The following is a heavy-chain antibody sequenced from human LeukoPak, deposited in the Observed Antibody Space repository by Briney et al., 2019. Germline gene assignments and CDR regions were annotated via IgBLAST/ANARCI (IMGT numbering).Heavy chain of an antibody. CDR3: ASNRLTLWLNAFDI. V-gene: IGHV3-11*01. CDR1: GFTFSDYY. D-gene: IGHD5-18*01. J-gene: IGHJ3*02. CDR2: ISSSGSTI. Sequence: GGSLRLSRAASGFTFSDYYMSWIRQAPGKGLEWVSYISSSGSTIYYADSVKGRFTISRDNAKNSLYLQMNSLRAEDTAVYYCASNRLTLWLNAFDIWGQGTMVTVSS.